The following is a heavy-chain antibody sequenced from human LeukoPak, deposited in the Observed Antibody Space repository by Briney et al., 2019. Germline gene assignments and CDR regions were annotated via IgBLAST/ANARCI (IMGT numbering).Heavy chain of an antibody. CDR1: GYTFTSYG. V-gene: IGHV1-18*01. CDR2: ISAYNGNT. D-gene: IGHD3-22*01. Sequence: ASVKVSCKASGYTFTSYGISWVRQAPGQGLEWMGWISAYNGNTNYAQKLQGRVTMTTDTSTSTAYMELRSLRSDDTAVYYCARDHRETYYYDSSGYYSDCWGQGTLVTVSS. J-gene: IGHJ4*02. CDR3: ARDHRETYYYDSSGYYSDC.